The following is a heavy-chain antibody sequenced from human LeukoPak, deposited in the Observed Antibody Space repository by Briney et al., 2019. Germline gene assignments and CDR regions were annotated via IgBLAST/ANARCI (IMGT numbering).Heavy chain of an antibody. D-gene: IGHD3-22*01. CDR2: ISGSGGST. CDR1: GFTFSSYG. Sequence: SGGTLRLSCAASGFTFSSYGMSWVRQAPGKGLEWVSAISGSGGSTYYADSVKGRFTISRDNSKNTLYLQMNSLRAEDTAVYYCAKVKAYYYDSSGYYGPHTLLDYWGQGTLVTVSS. CDR3: AKVKAYYYDSSGYYGPHTLLDY. J-gene: IGHJ4*02. V-gene: IGHV3-23*01.